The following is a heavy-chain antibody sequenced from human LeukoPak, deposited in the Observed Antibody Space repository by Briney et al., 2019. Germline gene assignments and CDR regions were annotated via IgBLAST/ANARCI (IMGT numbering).Heavy chain of an antibody. CDR2: IYSGGST. CDR3: ARDRGDYGSAPLDY. Sequence: GGSLRLSCAASGFTVSSNYMSWVRQAPGKGLEWVSVIYSGGSTYYADSVKGRFTISRDNSKNTLYLQMNSLRAEDTAVYYCARDRGDYGSAPLDYWGQGTLATVSS. V-gene: IGHV3-66*01. CDR1: GFTVSSNY. J-gene: IGHJ4*02. D-gene: IGHD3-10*01.